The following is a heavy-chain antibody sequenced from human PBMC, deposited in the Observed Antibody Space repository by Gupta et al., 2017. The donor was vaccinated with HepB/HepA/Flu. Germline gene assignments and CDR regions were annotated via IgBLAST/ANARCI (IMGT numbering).Heavy chain of an antibody. V-gene: IGHV1-69*04. CDR3: ASYGDYYFEY. CDR1: GGTFSSYG. Sequence: QVQLVQSGAEVKKPGSSMKVSCKASGGTFSSYGITWVRQAPGQGFEWMGRIIPILGIANYSQKFQGRVTITADKSTSTAYMELSSLRSEDTAVYYCASYGDYYFEYWGQGPLVTVSS. D-gene: IGHD4-17*01. CDR2: IIPILGIA. J-gene: IGHJ4*02.